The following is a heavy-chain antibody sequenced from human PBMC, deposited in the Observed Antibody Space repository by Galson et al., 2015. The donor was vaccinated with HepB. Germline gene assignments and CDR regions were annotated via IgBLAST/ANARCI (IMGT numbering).Heavy chain of an antibody. Sequence: SLRLSCAASGFTFSSYGMHWVRQAPGKGLEWVAVIWYDGSNKYYADSVKGRFTISRDNSKNTLYLQMNSLRAEDTAVYYCARGWGDYYGMDVWGQGTTVTVSS. D-gene: IGHD3-10*01. V-gene: IGHV3-33*01. CDR1: GFTFSSYG. J-gene: IGHJ6*02. CDR2: IWYDGSNK. CDR3: ARGWGDYYGMDV.